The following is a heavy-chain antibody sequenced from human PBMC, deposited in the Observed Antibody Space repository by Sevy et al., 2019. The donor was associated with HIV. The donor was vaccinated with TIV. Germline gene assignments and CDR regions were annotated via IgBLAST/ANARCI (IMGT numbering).Heavy chain of an antibody. Sequence: GGSLRLSCAVSGFTFSSYSMNWVRQAPGKGLEWVSFISTMVTYKYYAESLKAGLTISRDNAKNSLFLQMNSLRADDTAVYYCARDLNDYNNYMYSFDYWGQGTLVTVSS. CDR2: ISTMVTYK. V-gene: IGHV3-21*01. D-gene: IGHD4-4*01. J-gene: IGHJ4*02. CDR1: GFTFSSYS. CDR3: ARDLNDYNNYMYSFDY.